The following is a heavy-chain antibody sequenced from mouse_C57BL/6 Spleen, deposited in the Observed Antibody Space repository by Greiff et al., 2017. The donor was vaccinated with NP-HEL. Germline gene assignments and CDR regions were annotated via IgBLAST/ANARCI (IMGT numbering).Heavy chain of an antibody. J-gene: IGHJ4*01. V-gene: IGHV1-26*01. Sequence: EVQLQQSGPELVKPGASVKISCKASGYTFTDYYMTWVKQSHGKSLEWIGDINPNNGGTSYNQKFKGKATLTVDTSSSTAYMELRSLTSEDSAVYYCARRYAMDYWGQGTSVTVSS. CDR3: ARRYAMDY. CDR1: GYTFTDYY. CDR2: INPNNGGT.